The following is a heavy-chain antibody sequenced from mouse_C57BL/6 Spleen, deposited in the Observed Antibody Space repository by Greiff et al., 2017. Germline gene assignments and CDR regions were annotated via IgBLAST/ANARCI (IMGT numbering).Heavy chain of an antibody. V-gene: IGHV1-69*01. CDR3: ARRDYDFLFAY. J-gene: IGHJ3*01. Sequence: QVQLQPSGAELVMPGASVKLSCKASGYTFTSYWMHWVKQRPGQGLEWIGEIDPSDSYTNYNQKFKGKSTLTVDKSSSTAYMQLSSLTSEDSAVYYCARRDYDFLFAYWGQGTLVTVSA. D-gene: IGHD2-4*01. CDR1: GYTFTSYW. CDR2: IDPSDSYT.